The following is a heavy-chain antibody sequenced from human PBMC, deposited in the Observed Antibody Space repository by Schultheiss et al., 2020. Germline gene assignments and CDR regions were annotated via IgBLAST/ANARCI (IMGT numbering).Heavy chain of an antibody. CDR3: ARVSRDGLTGSPTIGYYYALDV. CDR1: NDSISSSRYY. D-gene: IGHD1-20*01. V-gene: IGHV4-39*07. CDR2: IYYSGTT. Sequence: SETLSLTCTVSNDSISSSRYYWGWVRQPPGKGLEWIGSIYYSGTTHNNPSLKSRLTLSVDTSKNQFFLRLSSVTAADTAVYYCARVSRDGLTGSPTIGYYYALDVWGQGTTVTVSS. J-gene: IGHJ6*02.